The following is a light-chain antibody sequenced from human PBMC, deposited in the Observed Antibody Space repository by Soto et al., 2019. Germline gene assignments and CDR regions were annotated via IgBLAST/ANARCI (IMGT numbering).Light chain of an antibody. V-gene: IGKV3-11*01. J-gene: IGKJ3*01. Sequence: EIVLTQSPATLPLSPGERATLSCRASETISKSLAWYQQRRGQPPRLLMYDVSSRASDLPARFSGSGSGTDFTLTISSLEPEDFAIYYCQQRINWPFTFGPGTKVDIK. CDR2: DVS. CDR3: QQRINWPFT. CDR1: ETISKS.